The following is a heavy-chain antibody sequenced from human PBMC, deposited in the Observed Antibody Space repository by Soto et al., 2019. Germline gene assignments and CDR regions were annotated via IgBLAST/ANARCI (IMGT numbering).Heavy chain of an antibody. Sequence: EVQLLESGGGLVQPGGSLRLSCAASGFTFSSYGMSWVRQAPGKGLEWVSHVSGSGGTRYYADSVRGRFTISRDDSKNTLYLEMNSLRAEDTAVYYCAKDDSTGPCDYWGQGILVTVSS. V-gene: IGHV3-23*01. D-gene: IGHD2-21*01. CDR3: AKDDSTGPCDY. CDR1: GFTFSSYG. J-gene: IGHJ4*02. CDR2: VSGSGGTR.